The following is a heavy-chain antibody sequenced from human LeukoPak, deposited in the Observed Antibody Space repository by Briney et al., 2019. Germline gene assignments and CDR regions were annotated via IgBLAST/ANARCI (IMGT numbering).Heavy chain of an antibody. Sequence: GGSLRLSCAASGFTFSSYSMNWVRQAPGKGLEWVSYISSSSSTIYYADSVKGRLTISRDNAKNSLYLQMNSLRDEDTAVYYCARGKGYYYDSSGYYPPEPYYFDYWGQGTLVTVSS. CDR2: ISSSSSTI. CDR1: GFTFSSYS. V-gene: IGHV3-48*02. J-gene: IGHJ4*02. CDR3: ARGKGYYYDSSGYYPPEPYYFDY. D-gene: IGHD3-22*01.